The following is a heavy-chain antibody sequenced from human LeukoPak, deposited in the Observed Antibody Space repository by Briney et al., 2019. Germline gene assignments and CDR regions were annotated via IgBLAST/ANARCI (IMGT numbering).Heavy chain of an antibody. CDR3: TKDRNNWNDAEFDY. Sequence: TGGSLRLSCAASGFTLSNFAMSWVRQTPGKGLEWVSTISGGGGTTYYADSVKGRFTISRDNSKNTLSLQMNSLRAEDTAIYYCTKDRNNWNDAEFDYWGQGTLVTVSS. CDR2: ISGGGGTT. J-gene: IGHJ4*02. V-gene: IGHV3-23*01. D-gene: IGHD1-1*01. CDR1: GFTLSNFA.